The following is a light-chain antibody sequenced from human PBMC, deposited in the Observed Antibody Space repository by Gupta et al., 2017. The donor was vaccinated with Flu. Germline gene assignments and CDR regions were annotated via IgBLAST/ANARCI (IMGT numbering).Light chain of an antibody. J-gene: IGLJ2*01. CDR1: SSDIGTSKY. Sequence: QSALTRPASVPGSPGASITISCTGTSSDIGTSKYVSWYQQHPGKAPQLMIFEVSNRPSGVSNRFSGSKSGNTASLAISRLQAEDEADYYCSSYTNTNTLVVFGGGTKLTVL. V-gene: IGLV2-14*01. CDR2: EVS. CDR3: SSYTNTNTLVV.